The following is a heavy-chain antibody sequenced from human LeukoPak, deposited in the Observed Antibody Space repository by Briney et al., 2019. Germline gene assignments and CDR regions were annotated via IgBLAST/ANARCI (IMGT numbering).Heavy chain of an antibody. D-gene: IGHD3-22*01. CDR1: GGTFSSYA. V-gene: IGHV1-69*05. CDR2: IIPIFGTA. CDR3: ARCYYYDSSGYSYYFDY. J-gene: IGHJ4*02. Sequence: GASVKVSCKASGGTFSSYAISWVRQAPGQGLEWMGRIIPIFGTANYAQKFQGRVTITTDESTSTAYMELSSLRPEDTAVYYCARCYYYDSSGYSYYFDYWGQGTLVTVSS.